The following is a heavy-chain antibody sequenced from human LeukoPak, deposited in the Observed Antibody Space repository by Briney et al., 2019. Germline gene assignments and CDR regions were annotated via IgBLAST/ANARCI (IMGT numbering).Heavy chain of an antibody. CDR1: GFTFGDYA. V-gene: IGHV3-49*04. J-gene: IGHJ4*02. CDR2: IRSKAFGETA. CDR3: TRDRGSSTLGDY. D-gene: IGHD7-27*01. Sequence: PGGSLRLSCTVSGFTFGDYAINWVRQAPGKGLEWVCFIRSKAFGETAEYAASVKGRFTISRDDSKSIAYLQMNSLKTEDTAVYYCTRDRGSSTLGDYWGQGTLVTVSS.